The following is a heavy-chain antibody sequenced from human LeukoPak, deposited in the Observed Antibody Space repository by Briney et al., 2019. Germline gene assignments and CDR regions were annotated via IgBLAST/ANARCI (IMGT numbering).Heavy chain of an antibody. J-gene: IGHJ4*02. Sequence: GGSLRLSCAASGFTFSSFAMHWVRQAPGKGLEWVAAISYDGSNKYYADSVKGRFTISRDNSKNTLDLQMNSLRAEDTAVFYCAKDHLAGYRYGGYYFDYWGQGSPVTVSS. CDR1: GFTFSSFA. CDR3: AKDHLAGYRYGGYYFDY. V-gene: IGHV3-30*18. D-gene: IGHD5-18*01. CDR2: ISYDGSNK.